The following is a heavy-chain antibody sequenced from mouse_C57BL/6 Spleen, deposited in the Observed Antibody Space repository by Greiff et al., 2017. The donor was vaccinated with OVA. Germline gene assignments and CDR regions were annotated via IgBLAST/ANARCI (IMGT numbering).Heavy chain of an antibody. CDR2: INPNNGGT. CDR1: GYTFTDYY. Sequence: EVQLQQSGPELVKPGASVKISCKASGYTFTDYYMNWVKQSHGKSLEWIGDINPNNGGTSYNQKFKGKATLTVDKSSSTAYMELRSLTSEDSAVDYCARGTGSGYDAMDYWGQGTSVTVSS. J-gene: IGHJ4*01. D-gene: IGHD3-2*02. V-gene: IGHV1-26*01. CDR3: ARGTGSGYDAMDY.